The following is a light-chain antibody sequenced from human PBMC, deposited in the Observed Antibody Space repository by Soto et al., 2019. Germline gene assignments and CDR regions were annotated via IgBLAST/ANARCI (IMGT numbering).Light chain of an antibody. V-gene: IGLV1-40*01. CDR1: SSNIGTGYD. CDR3: QSYDGNLSGPWV. J-gene: IGLJ3*02. Sequence: QSVLTQPPSVSGAPGQRVTISCTGSSSNIGTGYDVNWYQQLPGKAPKLLIYGNGNRPSGVPDRFSASKSGTSASLAITGLQAEDEADYYCQSYDGNLSGPWVFCGGTKLTVL. CDR2: GNG.